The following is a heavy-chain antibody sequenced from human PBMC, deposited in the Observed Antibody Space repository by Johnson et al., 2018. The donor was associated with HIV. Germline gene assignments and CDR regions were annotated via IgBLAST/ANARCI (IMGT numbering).Heavy chain of an antibody. CDR1: GFTFDDYG. D-gene: IGHD5-12*01. V-gene: IGHV3-20*04. J-gene: IGHJ3*02. CDR2: MNWNGGST. CDR3: ARDRPSKWLRSNDDVFDI. Sequence: VQLVESGGSVVRPGGSLRLSCAGSGFTFDDYGLSWVRQAPGKGLEWVAGMNWNGGSTGYADSVKGRYIISRDNAKNSLYLQMNSLRAEDTAVYYCARDRPSKWLRSNDDVFDIWGQGTMVTVSS.